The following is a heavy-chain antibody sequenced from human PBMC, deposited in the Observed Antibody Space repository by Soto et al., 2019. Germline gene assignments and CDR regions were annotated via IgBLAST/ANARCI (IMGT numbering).Heavy chain of an antibody. V-gene: IGHV1-18*04. CDR2: ISAYNGNT. Sequence: QVQLVQSGGEVKKPGASVEVSCRTSGYMFTTYGKSWVRQAPGQGLEWMAWISAYNGNTKYAQKCQGRVTMTTVTASRTVSMELRHLTSDVGGTFCWARTGGGMAARPLEYWGQGTLVTVSS. CDR1: GYMFTTYG. D-gene: IGHD6-6*01. CDR3: ARTGGGMAARPLEY. J-gene: IGHJ4*02.